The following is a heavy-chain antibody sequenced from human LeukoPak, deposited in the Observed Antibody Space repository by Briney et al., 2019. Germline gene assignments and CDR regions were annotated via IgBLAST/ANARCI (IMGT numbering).Heavy chain of an antibody. Sequence: PSETLSLTCTVSGGSISDYYRGWIRQPPGKGLEWIGYFYNSGSSTYNPSLKSRVTISADTSKNQFSLKLNSVTAADTAVYYCAMAYYDSSALGWFDPWGQGTLVTVSS. V-gene: IGHV4-59*01. CDR1: GGSISDYY. CDR2: FYNSGSS. D-gene: IGHD3-22*01. CDR3: AMAYYDSSALGWFDP. J-gene: IGHJ5*02.